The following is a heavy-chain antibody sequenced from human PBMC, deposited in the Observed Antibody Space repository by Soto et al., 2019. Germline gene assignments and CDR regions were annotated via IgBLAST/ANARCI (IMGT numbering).Heavy chain of an antibody. CDR2: ISYDGSNK. J-gene: IGHJ6*02. CDR3: ARFGSTSWSRRLYGMDV. CDR1: GFTFSSYA. V-gene: IGHV3-30-3*01. D-gene: IGHD2-2*01. Sequence: QVQLVESGGGVVQPGRSLRLSCAASGFTFSSYAMHWVRQAPGKGLEWVAVISYDGSNKYYADSVKGRFTISRDNSKNTLYLQMNSLRAEDTAVYYCARFGSTSWSRRLYGMDVWGQGITVTVSS.